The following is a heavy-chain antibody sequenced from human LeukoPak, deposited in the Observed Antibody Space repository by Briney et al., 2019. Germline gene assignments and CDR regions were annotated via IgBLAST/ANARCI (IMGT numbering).Heavy chain of an antibody. CDR1: GYTFTDYY. CDR3: ATGRCGGDCYVNWFDP. CDR2: VDPEDGET. J-gene: IGHJ5*02. D-gene: IGHD2-21*01. Sequence: ASVKVSCKVSGYTFTDYYMHWVQQAPGKGLEWMGLVDPEDGETIYAEKFQGRVTITADTSTDTAYMELSSLRSEDTAVYYCATGRCGGDCYVNWFDPWGQGTPVTVSS. V-gene: IGHV1-69-2*01.